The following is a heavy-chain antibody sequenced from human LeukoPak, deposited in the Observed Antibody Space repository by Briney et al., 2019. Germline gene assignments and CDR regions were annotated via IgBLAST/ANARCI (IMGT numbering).Heavy chain of an antibody. D-gene: IGHD3-3*01. Sequence: PGGSLRLSCAASGFTFSSYSMNWVRQAPGKGLEWVSYISSSSTIYYADSVKGRFTISRDNAKNSLYLQMNSLRAEDTAVYYCARSFLEWLSLDYWGQGTLVTVSS. CDR3: ARSFLEWLSLDY. CDR1: GFTFSSYS. J-gene: IGHJ4*02. V-gene: IGHV3-48*01. CDR2: ISSSSTI.